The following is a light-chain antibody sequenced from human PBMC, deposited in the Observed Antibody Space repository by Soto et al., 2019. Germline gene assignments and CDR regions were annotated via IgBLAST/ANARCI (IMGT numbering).Light chain of an antibody. CDR2: DVS. V-gene: IGLV2-14*01. Sequence: QSAPTQPASVSGSPGQSITISCTGTSSDVGGYNYVSWYQQHPGKAPKLMIYDVSNRPSGVSNRFSGSKSANTASLTISGLQAEDEADYYCSSYTGSSTYVVFGGGTKVTVL. CDR1: SSDVGGYNY. CDR3: SSYTGSSTYVV. J-gene: IGLJ2*01.